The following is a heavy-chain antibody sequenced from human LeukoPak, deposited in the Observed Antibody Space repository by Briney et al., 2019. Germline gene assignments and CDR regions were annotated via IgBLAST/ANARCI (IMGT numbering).Heavy chain of an antibody. Sequence: SETLSLTCAVYGGSSSGYYWSWIRHPPGKGLEWIGEINHSGSTNYNPSLKSRVTISVDTSKNQFSLKLSSVTAADTAVYYCARASRGTFGYMDVWGKGTTVTVSS. V-gene: IGHV4-34*01. J-gene: IGHJ6*03. CDR3: ARASRGTFGYMDV. D-gene: IGHD2-2*01. CDR1: GGSSSGYY. CDR2: INHSGST.